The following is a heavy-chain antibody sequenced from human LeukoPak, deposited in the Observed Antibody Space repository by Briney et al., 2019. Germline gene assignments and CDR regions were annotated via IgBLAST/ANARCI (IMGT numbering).Heavy chain of an antibody. Sequence: SETLSLTCAVYGGSFSGYYWSWIRQPPGKGLEWIGEINHSGSTNYNPSLKSRVTISVDTSKNQFSLKLSSVTAADTAVYYCARDPYCSGGSCYSGYWGQGTLVTVSS. J-gene: IGHJ4*02. CDR1: GGSFSGYY. CDR3: ARDPYCSGGSCYSGY. D-gene: IGHD2-15*01. V-gene: IGHV4-34*01. CDR2: INHSGST.